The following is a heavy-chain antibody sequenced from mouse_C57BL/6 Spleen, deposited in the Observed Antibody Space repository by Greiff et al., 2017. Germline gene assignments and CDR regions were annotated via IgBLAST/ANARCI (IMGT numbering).Heavy chain of an antibody. J-gene: IGHJ3*01. V-gene: IGHV1-9*01. D-gene: IGHD2-4*01. CDR2: ILPGSGST. CDR1: GYTFTGYW. Sequence: QVQLQQSGAELMKPGASVKLSCKATGYTFTGYWIEWVKQRPGHGLEWIGEILPGSGSTYYNEKFKGKATFTADTSSNTAYMQLSNLTTEDAAIYDSARYDYDWFAYWGQGTLDTVSA. CDR3: ARYDYDWFAY.